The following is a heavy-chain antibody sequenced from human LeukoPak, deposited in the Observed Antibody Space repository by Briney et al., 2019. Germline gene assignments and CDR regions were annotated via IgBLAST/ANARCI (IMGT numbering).Heavy chain of an antibody. J-gene: IGHJ4*02. Sequence: GGSLRLSCATSGFTFSNYNMHWVRQAPGKGLEWVSDISGLGLTTHYADAVRGRFTISRDNAKSALYLQMNSLRLEDTAVYYCAAGTAADFWGQGIMYSVSS. CDR3: AAGTAADF. D-gene: IGHD6-13*01. CDR2: ISGLGLTT. V-gene: IGHV3-23*01. CDR1: GFTFSNYN.